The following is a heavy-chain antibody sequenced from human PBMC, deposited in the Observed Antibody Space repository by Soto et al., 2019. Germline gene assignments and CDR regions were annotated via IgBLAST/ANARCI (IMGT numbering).Heavy chain of an antibody. J-gene: IGHJ4*03. CDR2: IHHSAIT. D-gene: IGHD6-19*01. CDR3: ARGFGWYAVAL. V-gene: IGHV4-4*02. CDR1: GASIIAEQR. Sequence: QMQLEESGPGLVKPSETLSLTCAVSGASIIAEQRWPWVRQTPGKGLAWIGEIHHSAITRTNTSLRNRGIMPGYKSRNQFSLNLSSVTAAGNAVYYCARGFGWYAVALGGQGTVVIV.